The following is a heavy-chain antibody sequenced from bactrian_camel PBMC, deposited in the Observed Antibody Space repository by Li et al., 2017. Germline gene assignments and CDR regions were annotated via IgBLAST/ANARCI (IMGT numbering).Heavy chain of an antibody. CDR1: GLTLSSWG. D-gene: IGHD1*01. Sequence: DVQLVESGGGLVQPGGSLRLSCAASGLTLSSWGMSWVRQAPGKGLEWVSGIVSDGSLTHYADSVKGRFTISRDNAKNTVYLQMNSLNAEDTAVYYCAAVTSLAYHFWGQGTQVTVS. CDR2: IVSDGSLT. V-gene: IGHV3S10*01. J-gene: IGHJ4*01. CDR3: AAVTSLAYHF.